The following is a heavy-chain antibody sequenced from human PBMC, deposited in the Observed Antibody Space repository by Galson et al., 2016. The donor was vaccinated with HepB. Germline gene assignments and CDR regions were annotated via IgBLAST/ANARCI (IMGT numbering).Heavy chain of an antibody. V-gene: IGHV3-23*01. CDR1: GFTFTSYA. CDR2: IEDAGDDA. D-gene: IGHD5-12*01. CDR3: AKETIRGRYDWLAHYGMDV. J-gene: IGHJ6*01. Sequence: SLRLSCAASGFTFTSYAMTWVRQPPGKGLAWVSSIEDAGDDARYVDSVKGRSIVSRDNSKNTLYLQMNSLRGEDAAVYCCAKETIRGRYDWLAHYGMDVWGQGTTVIVSS.